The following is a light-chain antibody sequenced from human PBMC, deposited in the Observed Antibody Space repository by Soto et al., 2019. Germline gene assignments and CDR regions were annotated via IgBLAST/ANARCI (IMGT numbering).Light chain of an antibody. V-gene: IGLV2-14*01. CDR1: SSDVGGYNY. CDR2: EVS. J-gene: IGLJ1*01. CDR3: GSYTTSSTYA. Sequence: QSALTQPASVSGSPGQSITISCTGTSSDVGGYNYVSWYQQHPGKAPKLMIYEVSYRPSGVSNRFSGSKSGNTASLTISGLQAEDEADYYCGSYTTSSTYAFGTGTK.